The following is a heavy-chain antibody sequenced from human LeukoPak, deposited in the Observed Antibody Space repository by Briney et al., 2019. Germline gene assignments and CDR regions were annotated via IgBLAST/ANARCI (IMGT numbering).Heavy chain of an antibody. D-gene: IGHD1-26*01. CDR3: ARDRRSGSYHYFFDY. CDR2: ISSSGSTI. V-gene: IGHV3-48*03. J-gene: IGHJ4*02. Sequence: GGSLRLSCAASGFTFSSYEMNWVRQAPGXGLEWVSYISSSGSTIYYADSVKGRFTISGDNAKNSLYLQMNSLRAEDTAVHYCARDRRSGSYHYFFDYWGQGTLVTVSS. CDR1: GFTFSSYE.